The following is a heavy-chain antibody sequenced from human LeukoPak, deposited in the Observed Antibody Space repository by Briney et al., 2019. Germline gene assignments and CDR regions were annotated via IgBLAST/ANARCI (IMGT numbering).Heavy chain of an antibody. V-gene: IGHV3-9*01. Sequence: GRSLRLSCAASGFTFDDYTMHWGRQAPGKGLEWVSGINWNGDSVNYADSVKGRFTISRDNAKNSLYLRMNSLRAEDTALYYCARDLLGSWGQGTLVTVSS. CDR2: INWNGDSV. CDR1: GFTFDDYT. J-gene: IGHJ5*02. CDR3: ARDLLGS.